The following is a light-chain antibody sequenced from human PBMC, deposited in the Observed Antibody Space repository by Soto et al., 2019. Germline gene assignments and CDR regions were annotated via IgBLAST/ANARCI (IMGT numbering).Light chain of an antibody. J-gene: IGKJ1*01. V-gene: IGKV1-39*01. CDR3: KQSYSTPT. CDR1: QSISSY. Sequence: DIQMTQAPSSLSASVGDRVTITCRASQSISSYLNWYQQKPGKAPKILIYAASSLQSGVQSRFSGSGSGTDFTLTIRSLQPEDFATYYCKQSYSTPTFGQGTKVDIK. CDR2: AAS.